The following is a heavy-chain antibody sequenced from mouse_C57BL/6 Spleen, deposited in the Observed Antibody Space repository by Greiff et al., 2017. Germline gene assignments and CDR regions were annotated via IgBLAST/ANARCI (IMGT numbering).Heavy chain of an antibody. D-gene: IGHD1-1*01. V-gene: IGHV1-7*01. CDR3: ARGEFITTVVARNYAMDY. CDR2: INPSSGYT. J-gene: IGHJ4*01. Sequence: VQLQQSGAELAKPGASVKLSCKASGYTFTSYWMHWVKQRPGQGLEWIGYINPSSGYTKYNQKFKDKATLTADKSSSTDYMQLSSLTYEDSAVYYCARGEFITTVVARNYAMDYWGQGTSVTVSS. CDR1: GYTFTSYW.